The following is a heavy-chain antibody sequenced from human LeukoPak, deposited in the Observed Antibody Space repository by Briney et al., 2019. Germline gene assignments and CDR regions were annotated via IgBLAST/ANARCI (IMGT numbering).Heavy chain of an antibody. CDR3: ARDTEEYYDSSGLLDY. CDR1: GYTFTSYD. V-gene: IGHV1-8*01. CDR2: MNPNSGNT. Sequence: ASVKVSCKASGYTFTSYDINWVRQATGQGLEWMGWMNPNSGNTGYAQKFQGRVTMTRNTSIRTAYMELSSLRSEDTAVYYCARDTEEYYDSSGLLDYWGQGTLVTVSS. J-gene: IGHJ4*02. D-gene: IGHD3-22*01.